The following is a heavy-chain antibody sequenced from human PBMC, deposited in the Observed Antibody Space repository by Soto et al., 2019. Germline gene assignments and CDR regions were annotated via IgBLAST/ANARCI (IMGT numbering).Heavy chain of an antibody. J-gene: IGHJ6*02. Sequence: QMQLVESGGGVVQPGTSLTLSCAASGFTFSAFGMHWVRQAPGKGLEWVAISSYGGSNKYYGDSVQGRFTISRDNSRDTLDLHMNNLRDEDTAVYYCAKGPLRFPAYGDYADYSYGMDVWGQGTTVTVSS. CDR3: AKGPLRFPAYGDYADYSYGMDV. CDR2: SSYGGSNK. CDR1: GFTFSAFG. V-gene: IGHV3-30*18. D-gene: IGHD4-17*01.